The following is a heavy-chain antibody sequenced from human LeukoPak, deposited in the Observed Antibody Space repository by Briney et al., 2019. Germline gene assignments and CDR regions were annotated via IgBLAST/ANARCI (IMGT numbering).Heavy chain of an antibody. CDR3: ARFSPSSWSDY. CDR2: IYSGGST. Sequence: GGSLRLSCAASGFTVSSNYMSWVRQAPGKGLEWVSVIYSGGSTYYADSVKGRFTISRDNSKNTLYLQMNSLRAEDTAVYYCARFSPSSWSDYWGQGTLVTVSS. D-gene: IGHD6-13*01. V-gene: IGHV3-66*01. J-gene: IGHJ4*02. CDR1: GFTVSSNY.